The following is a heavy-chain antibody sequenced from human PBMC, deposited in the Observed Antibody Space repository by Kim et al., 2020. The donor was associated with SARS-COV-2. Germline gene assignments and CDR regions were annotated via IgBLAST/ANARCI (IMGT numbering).Heavy chain of an antibody. CDR2: INAGNGNT. V-gene: IGHV1-3*01. Sequence: ASVKVSCKASGYTFTSYAMHWVRQAPGQRLEWMGWINAGNGNTKYSQKFQGRVTITRDTSASTAYMELSSLRSEDTAVYYCARGFRCSGGSCYSGRNWFDPWGQGTLVTVSS. J-gene: IGHJ5*02. CDR3: ARGFRCSGGSCYSGRNWFDP. CDR1: GYTFTSYA. D-gene: IGHD2-15*01.